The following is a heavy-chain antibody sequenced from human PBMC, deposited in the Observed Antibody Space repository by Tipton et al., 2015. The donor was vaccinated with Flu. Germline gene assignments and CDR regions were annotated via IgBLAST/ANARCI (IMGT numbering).Heavy chain of an antibody. V-gene: IGHV4-59*01. CDR3: AGGRGIAAVGPCDY. D-gene: IGHD6-13*01. Sequence: TLSLTCTVSGGSISSYYWSWIRQPPGKGLEWIGYIYYSGSTNYNPSLKSRVTISVDTSKNQFSLKLSSVTAADAAVYYCAGGRGIAAVGPCDYWGQGTLVTVSS. CDR1: GGSISSYY. CDR2: IYYSGST. J-gene: IGHJ4*02.